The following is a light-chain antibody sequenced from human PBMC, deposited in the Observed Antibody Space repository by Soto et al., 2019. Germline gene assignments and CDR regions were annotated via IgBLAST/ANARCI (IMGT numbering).Light chain of an antibody. CDR3: QHYGSSPWT. Sequence: EIVMTRSPATLSVSPGERATLSCRASQSVSSNLAWYQQKPGQAPRLLIYGASSRATGIPDRFNGSGSGPDFTLTISRLEPEDFVVYYCQHYGSSPWTFGQGTKVDIK. J-gene: IGKJ1*01. CDR1: QSVSSN. V-gene: IGKV3-20*01. CDR2: GAS.